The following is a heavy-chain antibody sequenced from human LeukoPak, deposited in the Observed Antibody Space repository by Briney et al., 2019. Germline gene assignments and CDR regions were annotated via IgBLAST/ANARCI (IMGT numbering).Heavy chain of an antibody. V-gene: IGHV1-18*01. J-gene: IGHJ4*02. D-gene: IGHD6-19*01. Sequence: ASVTVSCKPSGYDFTSLGITWVRQAPGQGLEWMGWISPYNGNTRYVQKLQGRVTMTTDTSMSTAYMELRSLRFDDTAVYYCARAGSGSGWYFDYWGQGTLVTVSS. CDR3: ARAGSGSGWYFDY. CDR1: GYDFTSLG. CDR2: ISPYNGNT.